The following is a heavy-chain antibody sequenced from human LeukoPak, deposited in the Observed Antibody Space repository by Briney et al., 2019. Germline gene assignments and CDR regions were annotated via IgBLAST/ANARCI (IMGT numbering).Heavy chain of an antibody. CDR1: GGSISSYY. V-gene: IGHV4-4*07. CDR3: ARSVRRLYGSGRSNWFDP. Sequence: SATLSLTCSVSGGSISSYYWSWIRQPAGKRPEWIGHIYTSVTTNYNPSLKSRVTMSVDTSKNQFSLKLSSVTAADTAVYYCARSVRRLYGSGRSNWFDPWGQGTLVTVSS. J-gene: IGHJ5*02. CDR2: IYTSVTT. D-gene: IGHD3-10*01.